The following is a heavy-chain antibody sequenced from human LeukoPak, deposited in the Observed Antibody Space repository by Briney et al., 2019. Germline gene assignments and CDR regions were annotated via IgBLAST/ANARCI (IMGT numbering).Heavy chain of an antibody. D-gene: IGHD3-22*01. CDR3: ARDSYYYDSSGYYYFDY. Sequence: PSETLSLTCTVSGGSISSSSYYWGWIRQPPGKGLEWIGSIYYSGSTYYNPSLKSRVTISVDTSKNQFSLKLSSVTAADTAVYYCARDSYYYDSSGYYYFDYWGQGTLVTASS. J-gene: IGHJ4*02. CDR2: IYYSGST. CDR1: GGSISSSSYY. V-gene: IGHV4-39*07.